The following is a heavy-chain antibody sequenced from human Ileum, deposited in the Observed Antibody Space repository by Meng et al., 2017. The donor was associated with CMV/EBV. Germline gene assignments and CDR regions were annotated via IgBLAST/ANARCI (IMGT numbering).Heavy chain of an antibody. CDR2: ISSSGHII. CDR1: GFSFSSHE. D-gene: IGHD3-16*01. CDR3: ARINRRGMDV. Sequence: GESLKISCAVSGFSFSSHEMNWVRQAPGKGLEWISYISSSGHIIYYADSVRGRFNISRDNAKNSLILQMNSLRDEDTAVYYCARINRRGMDVWGQGTTVTVSS. J-gene: IGHJ6*02. V-gene: IGHV3-48*03.